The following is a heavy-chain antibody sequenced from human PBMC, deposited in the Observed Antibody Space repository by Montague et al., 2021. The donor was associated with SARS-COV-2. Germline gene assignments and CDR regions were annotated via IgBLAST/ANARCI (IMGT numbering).Heavy chain of an antibody. Sequence: PALVKPTQTLTLTCTFSGFSLSTSGMCVSWIRQPPGKALEWLARXDWDDDKYYSTSLKTRLTISKDTSKNQVVLTMTNTDPVDTATYYCARIRVDTAVAFDIWGQGTMVTVSS. CDR1: GFSLSTSGMC. CDR2: XDWDDDK. CDR3: ARIRVDTAVAFDI. V-gene: IGHV2-70*11. D-gene: IGHD5-18*01. J-gene: IGHJ3*02.